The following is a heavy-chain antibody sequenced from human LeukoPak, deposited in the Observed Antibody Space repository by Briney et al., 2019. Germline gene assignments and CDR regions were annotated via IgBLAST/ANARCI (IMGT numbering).Heavy chain of an antibody. CDR2: INPSGGST. V-gene: IGHV1-46*01. J-gene: IGHJ6*04. D-gene: IGHD2-2*01. CDR3: ARDIVVVPAATEDYYYYGMDV. CDR1: GYTFTSYY. Sequence: ASVKVSCKASGYTFTSYYMQWVRQAPAQGLEWMGIINPSGGSTSYAQKFQGRVTMTRDTYTSTVYMELSSLRSEDTAVYYCARDIVVVPAATEDYYYYGMDVWGKGTTVTVSS.